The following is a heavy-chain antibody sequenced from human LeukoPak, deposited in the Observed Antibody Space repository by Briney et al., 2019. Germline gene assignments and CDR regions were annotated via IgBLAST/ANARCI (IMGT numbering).Heavy chain of an antibody. CDR3: ARGTAYCGGDCYTAFDY. CDR2: INPSGGST. J-gene: IGHJ4*02. CDR1: GYTFTGYY. V-gene: IGHV1-46*01. D-gene: IGHD2-21*02. Sequence: ASVKVSCKASGYTFTGYYMHWVRQAPGQGLEWMGIINPSGGSTSYAQKFQGRVTMTRDMSTSTVYMELSSLRSEDTAVYYCARGTAYCGGDCYTAFDYWGQGTLVTVSS.